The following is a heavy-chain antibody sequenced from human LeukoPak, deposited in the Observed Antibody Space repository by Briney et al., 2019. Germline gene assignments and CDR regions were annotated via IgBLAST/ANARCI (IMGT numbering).Heavy chain of an antibody. V-gene: IGHV3-53*01. J-gene: IGHJ4*02. Sequence: GGSLRLSCAASGFNVSSNYMTWVRQAPGKGLEWVSVIYSGGGTYYADSVKGRFTISRDNSKNTLYLQMNSLRAEDTAVYYCAREGVGVRVGLDYWGQGTLVTVSS. CDR3: AREGVGVRVGLDY. CDR1: GFNVSSNY. CDR2: IYSGGGT. D-gene: IGHD3-10*01.